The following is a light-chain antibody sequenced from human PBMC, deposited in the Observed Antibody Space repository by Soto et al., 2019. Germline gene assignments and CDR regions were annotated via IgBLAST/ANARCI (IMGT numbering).Light chain of an antibody. Sequence: EIGLTQSPGTLSLSPGERATLSCRASQSVSSSYLAWYQQKPGQAPRLLIYGASSMATGIPDRFSGSGSGTDFTLTISRLEPEDFAVYYCQQYGSSPRLTFGGGTKVEIK. CDR2: GAS. J-gene: IGKJ4*01. V-gene: IGKV3-20*01. CDR1: QSVSSSY. CDR3: QQYGSSPRLT.